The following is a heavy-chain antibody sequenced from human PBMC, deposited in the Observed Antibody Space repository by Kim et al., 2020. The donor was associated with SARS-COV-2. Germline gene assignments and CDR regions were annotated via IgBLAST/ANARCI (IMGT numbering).Heavy chain of an antibody. Sequence: SETLSLTCAVYGGPFSGYYWSWIRQPPGKGLEWIGEINHSGSTNYNPSLKSRVTISVDTSKNQFSLKLSSVTAADTAVYYCARGGHYWGQGTLVTVSS. CDR3: ARGGHY. CDR1: GGPFSGYY. CDR2: INHSGST. J-gene: IGHJ4*02. V-gene: IGHV4-34*01.